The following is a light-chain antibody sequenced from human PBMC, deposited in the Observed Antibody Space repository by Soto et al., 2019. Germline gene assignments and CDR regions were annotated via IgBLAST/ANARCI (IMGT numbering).Light chain of an antibody. J-gene: IGLJ2*01. V-gene: IGLV2-14*01. CDR1: SSDVGGYNY. Sequence: QSALTQPASVSGAPGQSITISCTGTSSDVGGYNYVSWYQQHPGKAPKLMIYEVSNLPSGFSNRFSGSKSGNTASLTISGLQAEDEADYYCSSYTSSSTVVFGGGTKLTVL. CDR3: SSYTSSSTVV. CDR2: EVS.